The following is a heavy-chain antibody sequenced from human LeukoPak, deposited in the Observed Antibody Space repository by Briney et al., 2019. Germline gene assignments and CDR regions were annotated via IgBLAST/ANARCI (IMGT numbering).Heavy chain of an antibody. CDR1: GGSMTNYC. CDR3: ARSINWYSYFDY. D-gene: IGHD6-13*01. Sequence: PSETLSLTCTVSGGSMTNYCWSWIRQPAGKGLEYIGRIYTSGDTNYNPSLKSRVTMSVDTSKNQFSLNLSSVTAADTAVYYCARSINWYSYFDYWGQGTLVPVSS. J-gene: IGHJ4*02. V-gene: IGHV4-4*07. CDR2: IYTSGDT.